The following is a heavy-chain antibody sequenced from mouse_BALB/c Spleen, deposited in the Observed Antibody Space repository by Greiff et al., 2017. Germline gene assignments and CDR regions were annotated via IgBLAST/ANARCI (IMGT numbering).Heavy chain of an antibody. CDR2: IWAGGST. CDR1: GFSLTSYG. CDR3: ARAPGRDGYWDY. J-gene: IGHJ2*01. V-gene: IGHV2-9*02. Sequence: VKLMESGPGLVAPSQSLSITCTVSGFSLTSYGVHWVRQPPGKGLEWLGVIWAGGSTNYNSALMSRLSISKDNSKSQVFLKMNSLQTDDTAMYYCARAPGRDGYWDYWGQGTTLTVSS. D-gene: IGHD2-3*01.